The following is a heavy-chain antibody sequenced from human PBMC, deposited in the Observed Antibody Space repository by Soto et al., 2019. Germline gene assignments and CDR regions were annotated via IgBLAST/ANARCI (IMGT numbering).Heavy chain of an antibody. CDR3: ARGAWDDYSGTNYGMVV. Sequence: SVKVSCKASGGTFSSYAISWVRQAPGQGLEWMGGIIPIFGTANYAQKFQGRVTITADESTSTAYMELSSLRSEDTAVYYCARGAWDDYSGTNYGMVVWGPGTTVTVSS. D-gene: IGHD4-4*01. V-gene: IGHV1-69*13. J-gene: IGHJ6*02. CDR2: IIPIFGTA. CDR1: GGTFSSYA.